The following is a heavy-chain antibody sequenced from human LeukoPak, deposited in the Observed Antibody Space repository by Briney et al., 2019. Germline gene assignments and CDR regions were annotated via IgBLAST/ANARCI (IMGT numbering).Heavy chain of an antibody. V-gene: IGHV3-30-3*01. CDR1: GFTFSSYA. J-gene: IGHJ4*02. D-gene: IGHD6-19*01. Sequence: GGSLRLSCAASGFTFSSYAMHWVRQAPGKGQEWVAVISYDGSNKYYADSVKGRFTISRDNSTKTLYLQMNSLRAEDTAVYYCARDAYSSGWDYFDNWGQGTLVTVSS. CDR2: ISYDGSNK. CDR3: ARDAYSSGWDYFDN.